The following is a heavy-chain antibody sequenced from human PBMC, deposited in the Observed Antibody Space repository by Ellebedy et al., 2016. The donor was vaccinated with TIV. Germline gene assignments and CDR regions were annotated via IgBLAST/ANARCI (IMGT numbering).Heavy chain of an antibody. V-gene: IGHV1-18*01. D-gene: IGHD2-2*01. J-gene: IGHJ4*02. CDR3: ATVVPAAFTHRMILNFDY. CDR1: GYSFTSYG. CDR2: ISAYNGNT. Sequence: GESLKISCKGSGYSFTSYGITWVRQAPGQGLEWMGWISAYNGNTNYAKKLQGRVTMTTDTSTSTAYMELRSLRSDDTAVYYCATVVPAAFTHRMILNFDYWGQGTLVTVSS.